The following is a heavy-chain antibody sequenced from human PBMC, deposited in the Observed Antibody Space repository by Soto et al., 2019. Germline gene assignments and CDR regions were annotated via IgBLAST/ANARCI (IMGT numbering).Heavy chain of an antibody. D-gene: IGHD2-8*01. CDR1: GYSFTSYW. V-gene: IGHV5-10-1*01. Sequence: GESLKVTCQCSGYSFTSYWLSLVRQLPGKGLEWMGRIDPSDSYTNYSPSFQGHVTISADKSISTAYLQWSSLKASDTAMYYCARLMVYDYYGMDVWGQGTTVTGSS. CDR3: ARLMVYDYYGMDV. J-gene: IGHJ6*02. CDR2: IDPSDSYT.